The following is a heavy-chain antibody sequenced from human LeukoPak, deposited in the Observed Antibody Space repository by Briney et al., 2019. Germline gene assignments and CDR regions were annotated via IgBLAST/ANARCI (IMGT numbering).Heavy chain of an antibody. Sequence: SVKVSCKASGGTFGSYTISWVRQAPGQGLEWMGRIIPILGIANYAQKFQGRVTITADKSTSTAYMELSSLRSEDTAVYYCARGVGATSHWFDPWGQGTLVTVSS. CDR2: IIPILGIA. D-gene: IGHD1-26*01. J-gene: IGHJ5*02. CDR3: ARGVGATSHWFDP. V-gene: IGHV1-69*02. CDR1: GGTFGSYT.